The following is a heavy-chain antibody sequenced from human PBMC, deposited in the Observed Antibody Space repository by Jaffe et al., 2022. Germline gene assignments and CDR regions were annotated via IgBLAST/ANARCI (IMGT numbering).Heavy chain of an antibody. CDR1: GFSLSTSGVG. CDR3: AHRVDYYDSSGYPQDAFDI. Sequence: QITLKESGPTLVKPTQTLTLTCTFSGFSLSTSGVGVGWIRQPPGKALEWLALIYWDDDKRYSPSLKSRLTITKDTSKNQVVLTMTNMDPVDTATYYCAHRVDYYDSSGYPQDAFDIWGQGTMVTVSS. V-gene: IGHV2-5*02. J-gene: IGHJ3*02. D-gene: IGHD3-22*01. CDR2: IYWDDDK.